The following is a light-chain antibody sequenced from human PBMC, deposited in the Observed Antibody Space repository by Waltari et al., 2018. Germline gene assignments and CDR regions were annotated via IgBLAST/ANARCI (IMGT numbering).Light chain of an antibody. Sequence: EIHMTQFASSVSASLGDIVSMSCRASQDISTSLAWYQQKSGKAPSLLIYHSSTLQSGVPSRFSGAGTGTDFTLTINNLHPEDFATYFCQQGDTSPPTFGPGTKVELK. V-gene: IGKV1-12*01. CDR1: QDISTS. J-gene: IGKJ1*01. CDR3: QQGDTSPPT. CDR2: HSS.